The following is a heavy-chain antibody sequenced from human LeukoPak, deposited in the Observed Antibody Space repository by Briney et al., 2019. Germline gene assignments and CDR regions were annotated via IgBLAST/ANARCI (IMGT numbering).Heavy chain of an antibody. J-gene: IGHJ4*02. V-gene: IGHV1-69*13. CDR3: ASWETASAYFDY. Sequence: SVKVSCKASGGTFSGYAISWVRQAPGQGLEWMGGIIPIFGTANYALKFQGRVTITADESTSTAYMELSSLRSEDTAVYYCASWETASAYFDYWGQGTLVTVSS. D-gene: IGHD1-26*01. CDR1: GGTFSGYA. CDR2: IIPIFGTA.